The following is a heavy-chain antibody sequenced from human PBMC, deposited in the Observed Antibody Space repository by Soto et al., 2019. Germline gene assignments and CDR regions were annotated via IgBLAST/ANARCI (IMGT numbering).Heavy chain of an antibody. V-gene: IGHV3-23*01. CDR3: AKDGIGYCTNGVCYHYYYYGMDV. D-gene: IGHD2-8*01. CDR1: GFTFSSYA. CDR2: ISGSGGST. J-gene: IGHJ6*02. Sequence: GGSLRLSCAASGFTFSSYAKSWVRQAPGKGLEWVSAISGSGGSTYYADSVKGRFTISRDNSKNTLYLQMNRLRAENTAVYFCAKDGIGYCTNGVCYHYYYYGMDVLGQGTTGTVSS.